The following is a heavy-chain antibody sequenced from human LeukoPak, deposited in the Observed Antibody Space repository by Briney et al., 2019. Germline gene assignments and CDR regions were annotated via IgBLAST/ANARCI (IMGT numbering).Heavy chain of an antibody. J-gene: IGHJ4*02. D-gene: IGHD3-22*01. CDR1: GGSISSSSYY. CDR3: ARDLDYYDSSGYYWLFDY. CDR2: IYYSGST. Sequence: PSETLSLTCTVSGGSISSSSYYWGWIRQPPGKGLEWIGSIYYSGSTYYNPSLKSRVTISVDTSKNQFSLKLSSVTAADTAVYYCARDLDYYDSSGYYWLFDYWGQGTLVTVSS. V-gene: IGHV4-39*07.